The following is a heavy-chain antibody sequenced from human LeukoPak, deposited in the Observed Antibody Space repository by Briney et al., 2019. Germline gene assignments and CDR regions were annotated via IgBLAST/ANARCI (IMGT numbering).Heavy chain of an antibody. CDR1: GLTFTNAW. D-gene: IGHD3-10*01. CDR3: TTDLGITMIRGVIVY. CDR2: IKSKGDGGTT. J-gene: IGHJ4*02. V-gene: IGHV3-15*01. Sequence: GGSLRLSCAASGLTFTNAWMSWVRQAPGKGLEWVCRIKSKGDGGTTDYAAPVKGRFTMSRDDSKATLYLQMNSLKAEDTAVYYCTTDLGITMIRGVIVYWGQGTLVIVSS.